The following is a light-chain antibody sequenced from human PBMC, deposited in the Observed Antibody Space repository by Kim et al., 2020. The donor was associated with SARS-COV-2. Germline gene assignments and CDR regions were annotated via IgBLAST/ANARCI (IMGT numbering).Light chain of an antibody. V-gene: IGLV1-44*01. CDR1: TSNIGSDT. Sequence: QSVLTQPPSASGTPGQTVTISCSGITSNIGSDTVNWYQQFPGTAPKLLIYSNDQRPSGVPDRFSGSKSGTSASLAISGLQSEDEADYFCAAWDDSLDGPLFGGGTQLTVL. CDR2: SND. CDR3: AAWDDSLDGPL. J-gene: IGLJ2*01.